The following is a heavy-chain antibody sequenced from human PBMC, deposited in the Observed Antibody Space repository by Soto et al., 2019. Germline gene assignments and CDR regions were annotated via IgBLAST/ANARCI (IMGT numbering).Heavy chain of an antibody. D-gene: IGHD6-13*01. CDR1: GGSTSSYY. J-gene: IGHJ6*02. CDR2: IYYSGRT. V-gene: IGHV4-59*01. Sequence: PSETLSLTCSVSGGSTSSYYWSWIRQPPGKGPEWIGYIYYSGRTNYNPSLKSRVTISVDTSKNLFSLKLRSVTAADTAVYYCARDRHMTAGGTDYYYGMGVWGQGTTVTVSS. CDR3: ARDRHMTAGGTDYYYGMGV.